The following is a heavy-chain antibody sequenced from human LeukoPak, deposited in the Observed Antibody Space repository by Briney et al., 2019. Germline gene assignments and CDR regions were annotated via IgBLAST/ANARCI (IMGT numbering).Heavy chain of an antibody. Sequence: PSQTLSLTCTVSGGSISSYYWSWIRQPPGKGLEWIGYIYYSGSTNYNPSLKSRVTISVDTSKNQFSLKLSSVTAADTAVYYCARRSGYGMDVWGQGTTVTVSS. CDR2: IYYSGST. CDR3: ARRSGYGMDV. V-gene: IGHV4-59*01. D-gene: IGHD1-26*01. J-gene: IGHJ6*02. CDR1: GGSISSYY.